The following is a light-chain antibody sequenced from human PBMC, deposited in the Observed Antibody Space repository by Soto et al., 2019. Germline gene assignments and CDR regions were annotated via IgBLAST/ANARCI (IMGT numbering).Light chain of an antibody. Sequence: QSVLTQPRSVSGSPGQSVTISCTGTRSNIGSYNFVSWYQQHPEHPGKAPRLMIYDVNKRPSGVPDRFSASKSGNTASLTISGLQADDESDYYCCSYAGSDTYVFGTGTKLTVL. CDR2: DVN. CDR3: CSYAGSDTYV. J-gene: IGLJ1*01. CDR1: RSNIGSYNF. V-gene: IGLV2-11*01.